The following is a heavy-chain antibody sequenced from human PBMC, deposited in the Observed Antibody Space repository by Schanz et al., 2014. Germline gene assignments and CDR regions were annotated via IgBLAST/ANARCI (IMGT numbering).Heavy chain of an antibody. CDR3: ARDQSPYTNSSDVRYFDY. V-gene: IGHV3-30-3*01. D-gene: IGHD6-6*01. Sequence: QVQLLESGGGVVQPGRSLRLSCAVSGFTFGGYALHWVRQAPGKGLEWVAVISYDGSTKYYADSVKGRFTISRDNSKNTLYLQINSLRADDTAVYYCARDQSPYTNSSDVRYFDYWGQGSLVTVSS. J-gene: IGHJ4*02. CDR1: GFTFGGYA. CDR2: ISYDGSTK.